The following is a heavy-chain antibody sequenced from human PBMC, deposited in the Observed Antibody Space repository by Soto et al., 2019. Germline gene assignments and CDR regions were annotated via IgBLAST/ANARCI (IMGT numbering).Heavy chain of an antibody. V-gene: IGHV1-18*01. CDR1: GYTFTSYG. CDR3: ARDIRVSGSYYFDY. D-gene: IGHD1-26*01. Sequence: ASVKVSCKASGYTFTSYGISWVRQAPGQGLEWMGWISAYNGNTNYAQKLQGRVTMTTDTSTSTAYMELRSLRSDDTAVYYCARDIRVSGSYYFDYWGQGTLVTVSS. CDR2: ISAYNGNT. J-gene: IGHJ4*02.